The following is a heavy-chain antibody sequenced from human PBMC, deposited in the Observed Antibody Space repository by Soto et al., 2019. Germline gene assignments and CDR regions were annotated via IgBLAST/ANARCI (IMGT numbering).Heavy chain of an antibody. Sequence: GGSLRLSCTVSGFAFRHNYLTWIRQAPGKGLEWVSVIYSGGSTYYADSVKGRFTISRDNSKNTLYLQMNSLRAEDTAVYYCARDRGAAGALDVWGQGTTVTVSS. D-gene: IGHD6-13*01. CDR1: GFAFRHNY. J-gene: IGHJ6*02. V-gene: IGHV3-53*01. CDR2: IYSGGST. CDR3: ARDRGAAGALDV.